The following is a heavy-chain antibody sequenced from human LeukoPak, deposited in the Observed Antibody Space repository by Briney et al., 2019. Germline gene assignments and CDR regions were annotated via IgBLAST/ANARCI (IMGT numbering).Heavy chain of an antibody. J-gene: IGHJ4*02. CDR1: GVSMSAYP. Sequence: SETLSLTCTVSGVSMSAYPRSRVRQSPEKGLEWIGRINTKGEISYNPCLKSRVTTSVDTSKTQCSLRLTPVTAAATAVYYCATSNDAKIAPFDHWGQGAPVTVSS. CDR2: INTKGEI. D-gene: IGHD2-21*01. CDR3: ATSNDAKIAPFDH. V-gene: IGHV4-4*09.